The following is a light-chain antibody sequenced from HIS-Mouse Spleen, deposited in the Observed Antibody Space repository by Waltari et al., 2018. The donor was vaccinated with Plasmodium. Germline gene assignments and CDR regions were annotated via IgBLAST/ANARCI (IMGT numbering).Light chain of an antibody. V-gene: IGLV3-10*01. J-gene: IGLJ3*02. CDR3: YSTDSSGNHRV. Sequence: SYELTHPPSVSVSPGQTATHTCSGDAFPKQHAYWYQQKSGQAPVLVIYEDSKRPPGIPERFSGSSSGTMATLTISGAQVEDEADYYCYSTDSSGNHRVFGGGTKLTVL. CDR1: AFPKQH. CDR2: EDS.